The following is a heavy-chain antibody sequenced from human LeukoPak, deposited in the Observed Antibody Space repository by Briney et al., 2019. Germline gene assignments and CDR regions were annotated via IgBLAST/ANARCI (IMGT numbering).Heavy chain of an antibody. CDR2: ISASGSRT. CDR1: GFSFSTYA. Sequence: GGSLGLSCAGSGFSFSTYAMSWVRQAPGKGLEWVSTISASGSRTYYTDSVKGRFTISRDNSKNTAYLQMNSLRVEDTAIYSCVIDRGAVFGDYWGQGILVTVSS. J-gene: IGHJ4*02. CDR3: VIDRGAVFGDY. D-gene: IGHD3-16*01. V-gene: IGHV3-23*01.